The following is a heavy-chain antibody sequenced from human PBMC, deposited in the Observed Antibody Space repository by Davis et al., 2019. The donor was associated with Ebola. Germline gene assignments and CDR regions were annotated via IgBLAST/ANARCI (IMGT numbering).Heavy chain of an antibody. CDR1: GFTFSTYW. D-gene: IGHD1-1*01. CDR2: INEDGRTT. CDR3: AEGGTNNFLGAN. J-gene: IGHJ4*02. V-gene: IGHV3-74*01. Sequence: PGGSLRLSCKASGFTFSTYWMHWVRHAPGKGLEWVSRINEDGRTTNYAASVTGRFTISRDNTQSTLYLQMDSLRAEDTAVFYCAEGGTNNFLGANWGQGTLVTVSS.